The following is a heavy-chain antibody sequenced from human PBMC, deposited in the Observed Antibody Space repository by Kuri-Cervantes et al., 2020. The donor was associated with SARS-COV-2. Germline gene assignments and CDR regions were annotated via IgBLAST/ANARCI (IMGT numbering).Heavy chain of an antibody. J-gene: IGHJ4*02. D-gene: IGHD5-18*01. CDR3: TTGIQLWSGDY. Sequence: GESLKISCAASGFTFSSYEMNWVRQAPGKGLEWVSYISSSGSTIYYADFVKGRFTISRDDSKNTLYLQMNSLKTEDTAVYYCTTGIQLWSGDYWGQGTLVTCSS. CDR1: GFTFSSYE. V-gene: IGHV3-48*03. CDR2: ISSSGSTI.